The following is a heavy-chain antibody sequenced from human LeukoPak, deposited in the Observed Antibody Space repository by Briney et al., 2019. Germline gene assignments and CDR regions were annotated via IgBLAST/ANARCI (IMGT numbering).Heavy chain of an antibody. Sequence: GGSLRLSCAASGFTFGSCRMSWVRQAPGKGLEWVANIKQDGSEKYYVDSVKGRFTISRDNAKNSLYLQMNSLRAEDTAVYYCARDYGYDAFDVWGQGTMVTVSS. D-gene: IGHD5-24*01. J-gene: IGHJ3*01. CDR1: GFTFGSCR. V-gene: IGHV3-7*05. CDR2: IKQDGSEK. CDR3: ARDYGYDAFDV.